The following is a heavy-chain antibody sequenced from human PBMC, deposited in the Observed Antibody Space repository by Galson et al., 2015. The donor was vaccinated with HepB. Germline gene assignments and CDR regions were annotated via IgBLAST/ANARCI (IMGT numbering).Heavy chain of an antibody. CDR1: GFTFSDYY. D-gene: IGHD2-8*01. CDR2: ISSSGSTI. V-gene: IGHV3-11*01. J-gene: IGHJ4*02. Sequence: SLRLSCAASGFTFSDYYMSWVRQAPGKGLEWVSYISSSGSTIYYADSVKGRFTISRDNAKNSLYLQMNSLRAEDTAVYYCARESLAVLPTNYWGQGTLVTVSS. CDR3: ARESLAVLPTNY.